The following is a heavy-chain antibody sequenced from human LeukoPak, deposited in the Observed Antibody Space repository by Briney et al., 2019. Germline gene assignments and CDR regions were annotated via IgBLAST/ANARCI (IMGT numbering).Heavy chain of an antibody. J-gene: IGHJ3*02. V-gene: IGHV1-2*02. Sequence: ASVKVSCKASGYTFTGYYMHWVRQAPGQGLEWMGWINPNSGGTNYAQKFQGRVTMTRDTSISTAYMELSRLRSDDTAVYYCARSPYRVTIFGVAHLAFDIWGQGTMVTVSS. CDR3: ARSPYRVTIFGVAHLAFDI. D-gene: IGHD3-3*01. CDR2: INPNSGGT. CDR1: GYTFTGYY.